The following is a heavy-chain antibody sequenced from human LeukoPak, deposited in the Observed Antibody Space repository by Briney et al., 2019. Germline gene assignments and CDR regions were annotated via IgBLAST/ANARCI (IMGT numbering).Heavy chain of an antibody. CDR2: IYSGGST. V-gene: IGHV3-66*01. CDR1: GFTFSSYS. CDR3: ARAGISGYAVT. J-gene: IGHJ5*02. Sequence: GGSLRLSCAASGFTFSSYSMNWIRQAPGKGLEWVSVIYSGGSTYYADSVKGRFTISRDNSKNTLYLQMNSLRAEDTAVYYCARAGISGYAVTWGQGTLVTVSS. D-gene: IGHD5-12*01.